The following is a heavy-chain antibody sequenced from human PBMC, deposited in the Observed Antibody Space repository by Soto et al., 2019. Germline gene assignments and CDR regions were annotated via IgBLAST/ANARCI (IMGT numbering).Heavy chain of an antibody. CDR2: LSSSGTSI. V-gene: IGHV3-11*01. CDR3: ASSSIASPGTFDY. Sequence: GGSLRLSCAASGFTFSDYYMNWIRQAPGKGLEWVSYLSSSGTSIYYTDSVKGRFTISRDGAKKSLYLQMSSLRAGDTAVYYCASSSIASPGTFDYWGPGTLVTVSS. J-gene: IGHJ4*02. D-gene: IGHD6-13*01. CDR1: GFTFSDYY.